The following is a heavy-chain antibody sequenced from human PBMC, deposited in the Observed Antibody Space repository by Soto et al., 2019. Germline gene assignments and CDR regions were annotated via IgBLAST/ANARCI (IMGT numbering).Heavy chain of an antibody. D-gene: IGHD2-21*01. CDR1: GFTFSSYW. Sequence: GSLRLSCAASGFTFSSYWMHWVRQAPGKGLVWVSRLNSDGSNTNYADSVKGRFIISRDNAKNTLYLQMNSLRAEDTAVYYCARGANYSFGIWGQGTMVTVSS. CDR2: LNSDGSNT. V-gene: IGHV3-74*01. J-gene: IGHJ3*02. CDR3: ARGANYSFGI.